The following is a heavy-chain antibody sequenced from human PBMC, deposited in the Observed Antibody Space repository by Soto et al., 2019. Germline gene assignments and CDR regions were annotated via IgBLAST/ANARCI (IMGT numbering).Heavy chain of an antibody. J-gene: IGHJ6*02. V-gene: IGHV1-69*01. CDR2: IIPIFGTA. D-gene: IGHD6-6*01. CDR3: ARTGLAGSSSVYYGVDV. CDR1: GGTFSSYA. Sequence: KVSCKASGGTFSSYAISWARQAPGQGLEWMGGIIPIFGTANYAQKFQGRVTITADESTSRAYMELSSLRSEDTAVYYCARTGLAGSSSVYYGVDVWGQGTTVTVSS.